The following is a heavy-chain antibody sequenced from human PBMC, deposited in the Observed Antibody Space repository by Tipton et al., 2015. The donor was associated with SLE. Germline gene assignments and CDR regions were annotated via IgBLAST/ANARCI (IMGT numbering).Heavy chain of an antibody. V-gene: IGHV3-74*01. CDR2: IDPNGSPT. CDR3: ASLSAPSDY. J-gene: IGHJ4*02. CDR1: GFTFSSYG. Sequence: SLRLSCAASGFTFSSYGMHWVRQPPGKGLVWVSEIDPNGSPTNYADSVKDRFTISRDNAKNTLFLEMNSLRVDDTAVYYCASLSAPSDYWGQGTLVTVSS.